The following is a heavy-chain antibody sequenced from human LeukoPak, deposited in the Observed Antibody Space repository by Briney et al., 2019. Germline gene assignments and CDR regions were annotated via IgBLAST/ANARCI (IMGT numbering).Heavy chain of an antibody. CDR2: IFGSGGSK. Sequence: GGSLRLSCAASGFTFSRYAMYWVGQAPGKGVEWVSGIFGSGGSKHYADSVKGRFTISRSNSKNTVYLQMNSLRAEDTAVYYCAKTTTGYSSGRFPGWPVDYWGQGTLVTVSS. CDR3: AKTTTGYSSGRFPGWPVDY. D-gene: IGHD6-19*01. CDR1: GFTFSRYA. J-gene: IGHJ4*02. V-gene: IGHV3-23*01.